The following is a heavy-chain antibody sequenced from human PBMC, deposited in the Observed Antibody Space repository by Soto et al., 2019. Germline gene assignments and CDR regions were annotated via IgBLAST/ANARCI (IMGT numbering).Heavy chain of an antibody. Sequence: SVKVSCKASGGTFSSYTISWVRQAPGQGLEWMGRIIPILGIANHAQKFQGRVTITADKSTSTAYMELSSLRSEDTAVYYCASLGGSSSSFGAFDIWGQGTMVTVSS. J-gene: IGHJ3*02. D-gene: IGHD6-6*01. CDR3: ASLGGSSSSFGAFDI. V-gene: IGHV1-69*02. CDR2: IIPILGIA. CDR1: GGTFSSYT.